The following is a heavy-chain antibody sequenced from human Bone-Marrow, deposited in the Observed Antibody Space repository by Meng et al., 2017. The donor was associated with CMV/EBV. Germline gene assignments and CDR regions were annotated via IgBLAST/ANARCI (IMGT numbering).Heavy chain of an antibody. J-gene: IGHJ6*02. CDR2: IIPIFGTA. D-gene: IGHD3-3*01. V-gene: IGHV1-69*05. CDR1: GGTFSSYA. Sequence: SVKVSCKASGGTFSSYAISWVRQAPGQGLEWMGGIIPIFGTANYAQKFQGRVTITTDESTSSAYMALSSLRSEDTAVYYCARGGFWSSYSPYYYGIDVWGQGTTVTVSS. CDR3: ARGGFWSSYSPYYYGIDV.